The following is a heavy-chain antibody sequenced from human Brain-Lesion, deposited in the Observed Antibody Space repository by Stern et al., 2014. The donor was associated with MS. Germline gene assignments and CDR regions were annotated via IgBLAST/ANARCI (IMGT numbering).Heavy chain of an antibody. J-gene: IGHJ5*02. V-gene: IGHV3-7*01. CDR3: ARIDRGNYDFWSGYYDYWFDP. Sequence: EVQLVESGGDLVQPGGSLRLSCVASGFTFSDYWLTWVRQAPGKGMQWVANINQDGSGKTYVDSVKGSFTIFRDNAKNSLYLQMNSLRVDDTAVYYCARIDRGNYDFWSGYYDYWFDPWGQGTLVTVSS. D-gene: IGHD3-3*01. CDR2: INQDGSGK. CDR1: GFTFSDYW.